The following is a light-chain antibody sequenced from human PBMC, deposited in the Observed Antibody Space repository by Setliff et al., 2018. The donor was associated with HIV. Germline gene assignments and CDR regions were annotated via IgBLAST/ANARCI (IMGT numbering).Light chain of an antibody. Sequence: IVLTQSPGTLSLSPGERATLSCRASQSVYSTYLAWYQQKPGQAPRLLMSGASIRATGIPDRFSGGGSGTDFTLTISRLEPEDFAVYYCQQYGSAPITFGQGTRLEIK. CDR1: QSVYSTY. CDR2: GAS. J-gene: IGKJ5*01. V-gene: IGKV3-20*01. CDR3: QQYGSAPIT.